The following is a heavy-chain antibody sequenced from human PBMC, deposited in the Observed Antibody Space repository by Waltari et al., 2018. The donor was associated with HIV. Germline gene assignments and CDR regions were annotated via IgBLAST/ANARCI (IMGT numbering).Heavy chain of an antibody. CDR1: GGSISSSSYY. D-gene: IGHD2-15*01. J-gene: IGHJ6*02. CDR3: ARLAVSSPYYYYGMDV. Sequence: LVKPSETLSLTCTVSGGSISSSSYYWGWIRQPPGKGLEWIGSIYYSGSTYYNPSLKSRVTISVDTSKNQFSLKLSSVTAADTAVYYCARLAVSSPYYYYGMDVWGQGTTVTVSS. CDR2: IYYSGST. V-gene: IGHV4-39*01.